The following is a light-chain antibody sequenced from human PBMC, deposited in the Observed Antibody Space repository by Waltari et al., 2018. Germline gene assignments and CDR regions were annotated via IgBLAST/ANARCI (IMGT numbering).Light chain of an antibody. J-gene: IGKJ2*01. Sequence: DIQMTQSPSSLSASVGDRVTITCRASQSIGSYLNWYQRKPGKAPNLLIYVATTLDSGVPSRFTGSGSGTEFTLTINSLQPEDVATYYCQHSYSIPFIFGQGTKLEIK. V-gene: IGKV1-39*01. CDR2: VAT. CDR1: QSIGSY. CDR3: QHSYSIPFI.